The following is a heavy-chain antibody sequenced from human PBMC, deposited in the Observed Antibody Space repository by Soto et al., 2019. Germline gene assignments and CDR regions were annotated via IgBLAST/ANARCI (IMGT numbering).Heavy chain of an antibody. D-gene: IGHD2-21*02. Sequence: ASVKVSCKASGYILSSYYMHWVRQAPGQGLEWMGIINPSGGSTTYAQKFQGRVTMTRDTSTSTVYMELSSLRSDDTAMYYCARSYCGGDCPNTWFYTWG. V-gene: IGHV1-46*01. CDR2: INPSGGST. CDR1: GYILSSYY. CDR3: ARSYCGGDCPNTWFYT. J-gene: IGHJ5*01.